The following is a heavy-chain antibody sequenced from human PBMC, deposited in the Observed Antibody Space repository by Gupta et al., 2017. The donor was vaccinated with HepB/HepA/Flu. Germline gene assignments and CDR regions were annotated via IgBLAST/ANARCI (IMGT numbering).Heavy chain of an antibody. CDR2: FYGGDAT. V-gene: IGHV3-66*01. D-gene: IGHD1-7*01. J-gene: IGHJ6*02. CDR3: VREELRYYGMDV. CDR1: GLTVGSNL. Sequence: AQLVESGGGLAQRGGSLRLSCAASGLTVGSNLMSWVRQAPGKGLEWVAIFYGGDATDYGESVKSRFSISGDNTRNTNYLQMNALRVENTAVYYGVREELRYYGMDVWGQGTTVTVS.